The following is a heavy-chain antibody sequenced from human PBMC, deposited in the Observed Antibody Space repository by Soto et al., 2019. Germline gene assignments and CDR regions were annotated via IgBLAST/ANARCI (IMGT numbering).Heavy chain of an antibody. CDR3: ARMEATGATYYVDY. CDR2: IYSGGST. Sequence: GGSLRLSCAASGFTVSSNYMSWVRQAPGKGLEWVSVIYSGGSTYYADSVKGRFTISRDNSKNTLYLQMNSLRAEDTAVYYCARMEATGATYYVDYWGQGTLVTVSS. J-gene: IGHJ4*02. D-gene: IGHD7-27*01. V-gene: IGHV3-53*01. CDR1: GFTVSSNY.